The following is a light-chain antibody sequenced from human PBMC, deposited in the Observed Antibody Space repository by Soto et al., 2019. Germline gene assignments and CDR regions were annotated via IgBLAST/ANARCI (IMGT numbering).Light chain of an antibody. CDR1: QSFCDTY. Sequence: EMVLPQSPGTLSLSPGERSTLSCSSSQSFCDTYLAWYHQKPGQAPRLLMYSTSIRATGIPDRFSGSGSGTDFTLTISRLDPEDFAVYYCQHYDRAPMWTFGQGTKVDIK. CDR3: QHYDRAPMWT. CDR2: STS. V-gene: IGKV3-20*01. J-gene: IGKJ1*01.